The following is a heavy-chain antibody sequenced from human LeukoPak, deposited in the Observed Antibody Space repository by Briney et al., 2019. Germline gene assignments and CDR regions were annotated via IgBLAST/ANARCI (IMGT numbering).Heavy chain of an antibody. J-gene: IGHJ3*02. CDR2: INPSGGST. D-gene: IGHD6-13*01. CDR3: ARGGFPIAGTSLEHAFDI. Sequence: GASVTVSCKASGYTFTSYYMHWVRQAPGQGLEGMGIINPSGGSTSYAQKFQGRVTMTRDMSTSTVYMELSSLRSEDTAVYYCARGGFPIAGTSLEHAFDIWGQGTMVTVSS. V-gene: IGHV1-46*01. CDR1: GYTFTSYY.